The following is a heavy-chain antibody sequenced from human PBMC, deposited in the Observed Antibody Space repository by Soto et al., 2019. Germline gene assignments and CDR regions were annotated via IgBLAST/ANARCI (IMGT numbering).Heavy chain of an antibody. CDR2: IIPIFGTA. CDR3: ARDRWAYYYDSSGSARAFDI. CDR1: GGTFSSYA. D-gene: IGHD3-22*01. Sequence: GASVKVSCKASGGTFSSYAISWVRQAPGQGLEWMGGIIPIFGTANYAQKFQDRVTITADESTSTAYMELSSLRSEDTAVYYCARDRWAYYYDSSGSARAFDIWGQGTMVT. V-gene: IGHV1-69*13. J-gene: IGHJ3*02.